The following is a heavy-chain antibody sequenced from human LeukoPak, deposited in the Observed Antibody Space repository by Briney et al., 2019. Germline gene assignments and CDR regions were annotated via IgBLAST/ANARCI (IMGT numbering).Heavy chain of an antibody. D-gene: IGHD5-18*01. J-gene: IGHJ6*03. CDR1: GGSISSGSYY. V-gene: IGHV4-61*02. CDR3: AREGGYSYGFSYYYMDV. CDR2: IYTSGST. Sequence: PSETLSLTCTVSGGSISSGSYYWSWIRQPAGKGLEWIGRIYTSGSTNYNPSLKSRVTISVDTSKNQFPLKLSSVTAADTAVYYCAREGGYSYGFSYYYMDVWGKGTTVTISS.